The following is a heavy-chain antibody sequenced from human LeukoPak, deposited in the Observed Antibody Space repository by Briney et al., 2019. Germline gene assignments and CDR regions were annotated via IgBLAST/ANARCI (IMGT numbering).Heavy chain of an antibody. CDR2: INPNSGDT. V-gene: IGHV1-2*02. J-gene: IGHJ4*02. CDR1: GYIFTGYY. CDR3: TRGRRLDNAPTAPCEY. D-gene: IGHD2-2*03. Sequence: GASVKVSCTASGYIFTGYYMYWVRQAPGQGLEWMGWINPNSGDTDYAQKFQGRVTMTRDTSIRTVYMELSSLKSDDTAVYYCTRGRRLDNAPTAPCEYWGQGTLVTVSS.